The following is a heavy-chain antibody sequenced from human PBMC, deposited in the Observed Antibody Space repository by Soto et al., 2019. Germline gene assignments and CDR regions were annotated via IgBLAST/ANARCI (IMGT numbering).Heavy chain of an antibody. CDR2: ISAYNGNT. D-gene: IGHD2-21*02. V-gene: IGHV1-18*01. CDR1: GYTFTSYG. J-gene: IGHJ4*02. CDR3: ARAWAYCGGDCYYYFDY. Sequence: GPVKVSCKASGYTFTSYGISWVRQAPGQGLEWMGWISAYNGNTNYAQKLQGRVTMTTDTSTSTAYMELRSLRSDDTAVYYCARAWAYCGGDCYYYFDYWGQGTLVTVSS.